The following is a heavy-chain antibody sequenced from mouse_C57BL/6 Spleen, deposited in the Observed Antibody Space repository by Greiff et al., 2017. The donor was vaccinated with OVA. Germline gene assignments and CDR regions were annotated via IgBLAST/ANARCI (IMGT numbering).Heavy chain of an antibody. CDR1: GYSITSGYY. CDR3: ARESSYYYGSSSYYFDY. Sequence: EVKLMESGPGLVKPSQSLSLTCSVTGYSITSGYYWNWIRQFPGNKLEWMGYISYDGSNNYNASLKNRISITRDTSKNQFFLKLNSVTTEDTATYYCARESSYYYGSSSYYFDYWGQGTTLTVSS. J-gene: IGHJ2*01. V-gene: IGHV3-6*01. CDR2: ISYDGSN. D-gene: IGHD1-1*01.